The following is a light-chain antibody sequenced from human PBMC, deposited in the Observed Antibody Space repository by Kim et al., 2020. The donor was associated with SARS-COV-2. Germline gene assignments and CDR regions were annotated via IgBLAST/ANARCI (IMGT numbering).Light chain of an antibody. V-gene: IGKV3-11*01. CDR1: QSVSSY. CDR2: DAS. Sequence: EIVLTQSPATLSLSPGERATLSCRASQSVSSYLAWYQQKPGQAPRLLIYDASNRATVIPARFSGSGSGTDFTLTINSLEPEDFAVYYCQQRTDWPLTFGGGTKVDIK. CDR3: QQRTDWPLT. J-gene: IGKJ4*01.